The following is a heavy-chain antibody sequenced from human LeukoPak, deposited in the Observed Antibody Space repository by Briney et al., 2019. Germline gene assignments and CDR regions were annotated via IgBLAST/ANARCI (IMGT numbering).Heavy chain of an antibody. J-gene: IGHJ1*01. D-gene: IGHD2-8*01. CDR2: INPDSGGT. CDR3: ARVKERTKAAIPDYFQH. Sequence: ASVKVSCKASGYTFTGYYMHWVRQAPGQGLEWMGWINPDSGGTNYGKNFQGRVTMTRDTSISIVYMEVNRLRSDDTAVYYCARVKERTKAAIPDYFQHWGQGTLVTVSS. V-gene: IGHV1-2*02. CDR1: GYTFTGYY.